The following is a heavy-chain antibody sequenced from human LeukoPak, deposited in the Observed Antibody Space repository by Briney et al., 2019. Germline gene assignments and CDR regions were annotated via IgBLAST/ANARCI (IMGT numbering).Heavy chain of an antibody. CDR1: GFTFSAYW. Sequence: PGGSLRLSCAASGFTFSAYWMSWVRQAPGKGLEWVANIKQDGSESYYVDSVNGRFTISRDNAKNSLYLQMNSLRAEGTAVYYCAIVSIVGATLVDYWGQGTLVTVSS. V-gene: IGHV3-7*03. CDR2: IKQDGSES. CDR3: AIVSIVGATLVDY. J-gene: IGHJ4*02. D-gene: IGHD1-26*01.